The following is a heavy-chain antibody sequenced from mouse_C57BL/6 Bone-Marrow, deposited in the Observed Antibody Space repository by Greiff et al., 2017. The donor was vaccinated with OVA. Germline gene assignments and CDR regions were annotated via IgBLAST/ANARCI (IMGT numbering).Heavy chain of an antibody. J-gene: IGHJ2*01. CDR2: IRLKSDNYAT. D-gene: IGHD2-1*01. Sequence: EVKLVESGGGLVQPGGSMKLSCVASGFTFSNYWMNWVRQSPEKGLEWVAQIRLKSDNYATHYAVSVKGRFTISRDDSKSSVYLQMNSLRAEDTGVYYCTSDLLLNYWGQGTTLTVSS. CDR1: GFTFSNYW. V-gene: IGHV6-3*01. CDR3: TSDLLLNY.